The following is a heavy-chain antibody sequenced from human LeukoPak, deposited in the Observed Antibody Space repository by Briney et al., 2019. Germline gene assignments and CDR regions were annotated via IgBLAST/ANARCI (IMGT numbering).Heavy chain of an antibody. Sequence: SVKVSCNASGGTFSSYAISWVRQAPGQGLEWMGGIIPIFGTANYAQKFQGRVTITADESTSTAYMELSSLRSEDTAVYYCARGRSGWDGVHDYWGQGTLVTVSS. CDR2: IIPIFGTA. D-gene: IGHD6-19*01. CDR1: GGTFSSYA. V-gene: IGHV1-69*13. CDR3: ARGRSGWDGVHDY. J-gene: IGHJ4*02.